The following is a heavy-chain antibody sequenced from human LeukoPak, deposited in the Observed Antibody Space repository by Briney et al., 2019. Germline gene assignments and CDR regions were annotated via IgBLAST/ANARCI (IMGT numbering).Heavy chain of an antibody. D-gene: IGHD3-10*01. Sequence: GRSLRLSCAASGITFSSFGMHWARQAPGKGLEWLAIISYDGNNKYYADSVKGRFAISRDNPKNTVYLQMNSLRAEDTAVYYCAKDRYYYGSGTYPLDYWGQGTLVTVSS. V-gene: IGHV3-30*18. CDR3: AKDRYYYGSGTYPLDY. CDR1: GITFSSFG. CDR2: ISYDGNNK. J-gene: IGHJ4*02.